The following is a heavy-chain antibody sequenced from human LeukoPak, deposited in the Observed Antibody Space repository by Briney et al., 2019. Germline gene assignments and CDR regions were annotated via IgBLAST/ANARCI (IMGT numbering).Heavy chain of an antibody. D-gene: IGHD6-13*01. CDR3: TSDSSSPRRYYYYMDV. CDR1: GFTFSGSA. V-gene: IGHV3-73*01. Sequence: GGSLRLSCAASGFTFSGSAMHWVRQASGKGLEWVGRIRSKANSYATAYAASVKGRFTISRDDSKNTAYLQMNSLKTEDTAVYYCTSDSSSPRRYYYYMDVWGKGATVTVSS. CDR2: IRSKANSYAT. J-gene: IGHJ6*03.